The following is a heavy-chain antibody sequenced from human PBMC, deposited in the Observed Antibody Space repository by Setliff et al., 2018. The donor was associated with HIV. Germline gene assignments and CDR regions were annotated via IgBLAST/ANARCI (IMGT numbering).Heavy chain of an antibody. CDR2: VYYSGST. Sequence: SETLSLTCSVSGGSISSGDYYWSWIRQPPGKGLEWIGYVYYSGSTYYNPSLKSRVIISVDTSKNQFSLKLSSVTAADTAVYYCARERRADYYYAMDVWGQGTTVTVSS. CDR3: ARERRADYYYAMDV. V-gene: IGHV4-30-4*08. J-gene: IGHJ6*02. CDR1: GGSISSGDYY.